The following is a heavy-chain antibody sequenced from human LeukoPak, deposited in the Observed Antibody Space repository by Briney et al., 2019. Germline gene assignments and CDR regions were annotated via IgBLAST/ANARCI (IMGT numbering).Heavy chain of an antibody. CDR3: AKGLTYGFDY. Sequence: GGSLRRSCAAAACTFSTSGMHCVRQAPGKGLEWVAFIRYDGSSKYFSDSVKSRFTISRDNSKNTLYLQMNSLRAEDTAVYYCAKGLTYGFDYWGQGTLVTVSS. CDR2: IRYDGSSK. V-gene: IGHV3-30*02. J-gene: IGHJ4*02. CDR1: ACTFSTSG. D-gene: IGHD3-10*01.